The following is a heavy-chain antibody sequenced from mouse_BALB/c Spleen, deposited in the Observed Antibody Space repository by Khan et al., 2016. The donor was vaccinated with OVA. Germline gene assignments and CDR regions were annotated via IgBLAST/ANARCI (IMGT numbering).Heavy chain of an antibody. CDR2: ISTYNDEA. J-gene: IGHJ3*01. CDR3: ARCGIFAS. CDR1: GYTFTDYA. Sequence: QVQLKESGAELVRPGVSVKISCKGSGYTFTDYAMHWVKQSHAKSLEWMRVISTYNDEADYNQRFQGKASMTVDRSSRTAYLELDRLKSEDSSISCCARCGIFASWGPWTLVTVSS. D-gene: IGHD1-1*02. V-gene: IGHV1S137*01.